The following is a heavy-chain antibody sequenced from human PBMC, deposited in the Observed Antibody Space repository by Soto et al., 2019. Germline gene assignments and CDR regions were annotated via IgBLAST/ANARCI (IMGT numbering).Heavy chain of an antibody. D-gene: IGHD3-16*01. CDR3: ARTAPMDAGDKYYYDF. Sequence: GASVKVSCKTSGGTFSTFVISWVRQAPGQGLEWMGGIIPFFGTAEYSQKFEDRITITADESTNTVYMDLRSLTSEDTAIYYCARTAPMDAGDKYYYDFWGQGALVTVSS. CDR2: IIPFFGTA. CDR1: GGTFSTFV. J-gene: IGHJ4*02. V-gene: IGHV1-69*13.